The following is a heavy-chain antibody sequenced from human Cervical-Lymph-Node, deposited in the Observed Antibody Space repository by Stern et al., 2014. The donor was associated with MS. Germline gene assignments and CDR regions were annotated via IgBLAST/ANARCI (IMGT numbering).Heavy chain of an antibody. CDR1: GYSFTSYF. J-gene: IGHJ4*02. CDR2: INPSAGNP. CDR3: ARDEGADY. V-gene: IGHV1-46*01. Sequence: QVQLVESGAEVKKPGASVKVSCMASGYSFTSYFINWVRQAPGQGLEWMGIINPSAGNPNYAQKFQGRVVMTSDTSTGTVYMELSSMRSEDTAVYYCARDEGADYWGQGTLVTVSS.